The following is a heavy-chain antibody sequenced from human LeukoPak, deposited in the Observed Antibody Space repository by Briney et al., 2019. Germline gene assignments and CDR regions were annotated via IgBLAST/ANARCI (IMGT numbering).Heavy chain of an antibody. D-gene: IGHD2-2*01. J-gene: IGHJ4*02. Sequence: SETLSLTCTVSGGSISSGGYYWSWIRQHPGKGLEWIGYIYYSGSTYYNPALKSPVTISIAMSKNQFSLKLSSVTAADTAVYYCARVVQVPAVYYDFWGEGTLVTASS. CDR2: IYYSGST. V-gene: IGHV4-31*01. CDR3: ARVVQVPAVYYDF. CDR1: GGSISSGGYY.